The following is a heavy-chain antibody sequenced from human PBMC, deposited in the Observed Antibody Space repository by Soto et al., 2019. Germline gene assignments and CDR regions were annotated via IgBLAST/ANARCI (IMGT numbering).Heavy chain of an antibody. V-gene: IGHV1-18*01. CDR3: AIEGDCSSTSCYGVFGY. J-gene: IGHJ4*02. Sequence: QVQLVQSGAEVKKPGASVKVSCKASGYTFTSYGITWVRQAPGQGLEWMGWISAYNGNTNYAQKLQGRVTMTTDTPTSTAYMDLRSLRSDDTAVYYCAIEGDCSSTSCYGVFGYWGQGTLVTVSS. D-gene: IGHD2-2*01. CDR1: GYTFTSYG. CDR2: ISAYNGNT.